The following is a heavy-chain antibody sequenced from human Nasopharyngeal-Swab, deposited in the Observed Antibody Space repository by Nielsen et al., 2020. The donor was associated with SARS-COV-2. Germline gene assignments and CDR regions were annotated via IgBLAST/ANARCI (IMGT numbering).Heavy chain of an antibody. Sequence: SETLSLTCTVSGASINRNSYYWGWIRQTTGKGLEWIGRVYFDGTTYYNPSLKTRVTISVDTSKNQFSVRLTSVTAADTAVYFCARRKTSPYFDPWGQGTLVTVSS. V-gene: IGHV4-39*01. CDR3: ARRKTSPYFDP. CDR2: VYFDGTT. J-gene: IGHJ5*02. CDR1: GASINRNSYY.